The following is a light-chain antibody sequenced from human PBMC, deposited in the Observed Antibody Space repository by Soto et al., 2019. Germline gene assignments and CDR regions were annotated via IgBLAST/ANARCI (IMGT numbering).Light chain of an antibody. V-gene: IGLV1-44*01. CDR2: SNK. CDR1: RSNIGSNT. CDR3: ATWDDSLNGVV. Sequence: QSVLTQPPSASGTPGQRVTISCSGRRSNIGSNTVNWYQQLPGTAPKLLIYSNKQRPSGVPDRFSGSKSGTSASLAISGLQSEDEADYYCATWDDSLNGVVFGGGTKLTVL. J-gene: IGLJ2*01.